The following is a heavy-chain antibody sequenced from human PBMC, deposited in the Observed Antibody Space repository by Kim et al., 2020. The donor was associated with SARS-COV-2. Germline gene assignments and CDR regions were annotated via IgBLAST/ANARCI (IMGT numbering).Heavy chain of an antibody. D-gene: IGHD3-10*01. V-gene: IGHV3-23*01. J-gene: IGHJ4*02. CDR1: GFTFSSYA. CDR2: ISGSGVST. Sequence: GGSLRLSCAASGFTFSSYAMSWVRQAPGKGLEWVSAISGSGVSTCYADSVKGRFTISRDNSKNTLYLQMNSLRAEDTAVYYCAKDLGYGWGSYLGGFDYWGQGTLVTVSS. CDR3: AKDLGYGWGSYLGGFDY.